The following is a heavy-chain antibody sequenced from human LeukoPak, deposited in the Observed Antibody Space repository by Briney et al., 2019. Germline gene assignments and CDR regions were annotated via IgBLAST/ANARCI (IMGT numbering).Heavy chain of an antibody. V-gene: IGHV4-59*01. CDR2: IYYSGST. Sequence: PSETLSLTCTVSGGSISSYYWSWIRQPPGKGLEWIGYIYYSGSTSYNPSLKSRVTISIDTSKNQFSLKLSSVTAADTAVYYCARASWGYCSSTSCYNKMFDYWGQGTLVTVSS. D-gene: IGHD2-2*02. CDR3: ARASWGYCSSTSCYNKMFDY. J-gene: IGHJ4*02. CDR1: GGSISSYY.